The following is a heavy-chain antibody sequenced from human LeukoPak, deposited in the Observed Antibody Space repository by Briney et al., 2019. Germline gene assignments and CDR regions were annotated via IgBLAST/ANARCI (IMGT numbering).Heavy chain of an antibody. J-gene: IGHJ5*02. CDR3: AKETDSSGWYVRFDP. V-gene: IGHV3-23*01. CDR1: GFPFSSYW. Sequence: GGSLRLSCVASGFPFSSYWMTWVRQAPGKGLEWVSAISGSGGSTYYADSVKGRFTISRDNSKNTLYLQMNSLRAEDTAVYYCAKETDSSGWYVRFDPWGQGTLVTVSS. D-gene: IGHD6-19*01. CDR2: ISGSGGST.